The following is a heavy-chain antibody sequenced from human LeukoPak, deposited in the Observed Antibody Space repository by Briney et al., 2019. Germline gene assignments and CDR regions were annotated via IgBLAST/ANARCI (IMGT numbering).Heavy chain of an antibody. CDR2: IYTSGST. D-gene: IGHD3-10*01. J-gene: IGHJ6*03. V-gene: IGHV4-61*02. Sequence: ASQTLSLTCTVSGGSISSGSYYWSWIRQPAGKGLEWIGRIYTSGSTNYNPSLKSRVTISVDTSKNQFSLKLSSVTAADTAVYYCAREMVRGNGYYYYYMDVWGKGTTVTVSS. CDR1: GGSISSGSYY. CDR3: AREMVRGNGYYYYYMDV.